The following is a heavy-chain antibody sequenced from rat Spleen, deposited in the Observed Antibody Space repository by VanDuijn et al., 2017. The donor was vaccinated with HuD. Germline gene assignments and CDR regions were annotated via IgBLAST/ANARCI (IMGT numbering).Heavy chain of an antibody. CDR2: ISPSGTGT. V-gene: IGHV5-19*01. CDR3: ARRHYGYTDYFDY. CDR1: GFTFSNYG. D-gene: IGHD1-6*01. J-gene: IGHJ2*01. Sequence: EVQLVESGGGLVQPGRSLKLSCAASGFTFSNYGMYWIRQAPTKGLEWVASISPSGTGTYYRDSVKGRFTISRDNAKSTLSLQMDSLRSEDTATYYCARRHYGYTDYFDYWGQGVMVTVSS.